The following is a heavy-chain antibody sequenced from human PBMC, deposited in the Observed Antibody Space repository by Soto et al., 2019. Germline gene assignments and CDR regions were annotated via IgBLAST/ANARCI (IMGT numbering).Heavy chain of an antibody. Sequence: SETLSLTCTVSGGSISDFSWSWFRQPAVKGLEWIGRIYTSGSTNYNPSLQSRVSMSIDTSKNQFSLNLNSVTAADTAVYYCARGPNWNYYYYGVDVWGQGTTVTVS. CDR2: IYTSGST. CDR3: ARGPNWNYYYYGVDV. J-gene: IGHJ6*02. CDR1: GGSISDFS. D-gene: IGHD1-20*01. V-gene: IGHV4-4*07.